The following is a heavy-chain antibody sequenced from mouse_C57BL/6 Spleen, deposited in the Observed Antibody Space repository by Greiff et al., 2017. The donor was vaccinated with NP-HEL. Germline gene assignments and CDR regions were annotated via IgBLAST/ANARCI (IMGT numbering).Heavy chain of an antibody. V-gene: IGHV3-6*01. CDR2: ISYDGSN. J-gene: IGHJ2*01. Sequence: EVKLQESGPGLVKPSQSLSLTCSVTGYSITSGYYWNWIRQFPGNKLEWMGYISYDGSNNYNPSLKNRISITRDTSKNQFFLKLNSVTTEDTATYYCARAPFPYYFDYWGQGTTLTVSS. CDR3: ARAPFPYYFDY. CDR1: GYSITSGYY.